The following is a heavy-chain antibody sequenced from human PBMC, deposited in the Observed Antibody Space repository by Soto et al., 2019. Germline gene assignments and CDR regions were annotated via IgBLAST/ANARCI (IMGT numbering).Heavy chain of an antibody. CDR3: ASGEVGYGSGGSCPWPDAFDI. CDR1: GYTFTSYG. CDR2: ISAYNGNT. Sequence: ASVKVSCKASGYTFTSYGISWVRQAPGQGLEWMGWISAYNGNTNYAQKLQGRVTMTTDTSTSTAYMELRSLRSDDTAVYYCASGEVGYGSGGSCPWPDAFDIWGQGTMVTVSS. V-gene: IGHV1-18*01. J-gene: IGHJ3*02. D-gene: IGHD2-15*01.